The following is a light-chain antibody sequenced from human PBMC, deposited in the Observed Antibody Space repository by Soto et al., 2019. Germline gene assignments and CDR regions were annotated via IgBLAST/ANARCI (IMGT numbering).Light chain of an antibody. CDR1: QIVISNY. CDR3: QQYDSSAHT. Sequence: EIVLTQSPGTLSLSPGEGATLSCRASQIVISNYLAWYQKKPGQAPRLLIYGASSRATGIPDRFSGSGSGPDFTLTISRLEPEDFAVYYCQQYDSSAHTFGQGTKLELK. CDR2: GAS. J-gene: IGKJ2*01. V-gene: IGKV3-20*01.